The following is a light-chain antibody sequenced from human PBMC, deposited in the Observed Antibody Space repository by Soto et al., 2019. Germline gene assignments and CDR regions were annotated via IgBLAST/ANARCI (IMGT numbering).Light chain of an antibody. V-gene: IGKV1-5*01. J-gene: IGKJ1*01. CDR2: DAS. CDR1: QSISSW. Sequence: DIMMPQSPSTLSASVGDRVTITCRASQSISSWLAWYQQKPGKAPKLLIYDASSLESGVPSRFSGSGSGTEFTLTISSLQTDDFATYYCQQYDSYSWTFGQGTKVDIK. CDR3: QQYDSYSWT.